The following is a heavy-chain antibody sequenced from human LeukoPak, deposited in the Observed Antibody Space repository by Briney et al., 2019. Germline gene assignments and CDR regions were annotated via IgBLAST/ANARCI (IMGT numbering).Heavy chain of an antibody. CDR1: GYTFTSYY. D-gene: IGHD1-1*01. CDR3: ARDIAGATLGGWFDP. J-gene: IGHJ5*02. V-gene: IGHV1-46*01. Sequence: ASVKVSCKASGYTFTSYYMHWVRQALGQGLEWMGIINPSGGSTSYAQKFQGRVTITRNTSITTAYMDLSSLTSEDTAVYYCARDIAGATLGGWFDPWGQGTLVTVSS. CDR2: INPSGGST.